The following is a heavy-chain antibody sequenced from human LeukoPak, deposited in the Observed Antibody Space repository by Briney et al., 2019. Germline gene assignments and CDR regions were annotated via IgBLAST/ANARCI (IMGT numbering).Heavy chain of an antibody. CDR2: IYYSGST. CDR1: GSSISSSSYY. D-gene: IGHD3-16*01. CDR3: ASLSGGLFDY. Sequence: SETLSLTCTVSGSSISSSSYYWGWIRQPPGKGLEWIGSIYYSGSTYYNPSLKSRVTISVDTSKNQFSLKLSSVTAADTAVYYCASLSGGLFDYWGQGTLVTVSS. J-gene: IGHJ4*02. V-gene: IGHV4-39*01.